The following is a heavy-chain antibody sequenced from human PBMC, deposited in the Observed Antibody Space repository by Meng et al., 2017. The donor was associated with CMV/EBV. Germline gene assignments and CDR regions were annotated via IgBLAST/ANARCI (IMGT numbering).Heavy chain of an antibody. J-gene: IGHJ6*02. CDR3: ASPGYCSSTSCYHYGMDV. V-gene: IGHV1-18*01. CDR2: ISAYNGNT. CDR1: GYTFTSYG. Sequence: ASVKVSCKASGYTFTSYGISWVRQAPGHGLEWMGWISAYNGNTNYAQKLQGRVTMTTDTSTSTAYMELRSLRSDDTAVYYCASPGYCSSTSCYHYGMDVWGQGTTVTVSS. D-gene: IGHD2-2*01.